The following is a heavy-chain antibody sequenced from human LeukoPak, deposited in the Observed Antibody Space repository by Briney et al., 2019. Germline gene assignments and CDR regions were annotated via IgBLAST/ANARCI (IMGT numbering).Heavy chain of an antibody. J-gene: IGHJ4*02. CDR1: GYSISSGDYY. CDR2: IYYSGST. Sequence: SETLSLTCAVSGYSISSGDYYWSWIRQPPGKGLEWIGYIYYSGSTYYNPSLKSRVTISVDTSKNQFSLKLSSVTAADTAVYYCARKTTDETSYYFDYWGQGTLVTVSS. D-gene: IGHD4-17*01. CDR3: ARKTTDETSYYFDY. V-gene: IGHV4-30-4*01.